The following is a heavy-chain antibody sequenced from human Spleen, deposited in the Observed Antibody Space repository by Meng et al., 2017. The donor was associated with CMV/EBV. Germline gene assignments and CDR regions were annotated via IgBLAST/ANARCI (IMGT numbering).Heavy chain of an antibody. J-gene: IGHJ4*02. V-gene: IGHV3-64*02. CDR3: ARGREGATTRYFDY. CDR2: ISDDGGRT. Sequence: GGSLRLSCAASGFIFSNHPMHWVRQTPGRGLECVSTISDDGGRTYYADSVKGRFTISRDNSKNTLYLQMGSLRPEDMAVYYRARGREGATTRYFDYWGQGTLVTVSS. CDR1: GFIFSNHP. D-gene: IGHD1-26*01.